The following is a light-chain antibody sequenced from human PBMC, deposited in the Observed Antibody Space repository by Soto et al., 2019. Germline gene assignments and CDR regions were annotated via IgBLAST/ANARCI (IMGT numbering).Light chain of an antibody. V-gene: IGLV2-14*01. Sequence: QSALTQPASVSGSPGQSITISCTGTSHDIGGYKYVSWYQQHPGKAPKLMIYEVNNRPSGVSDRFSGSKSGNTASLTISGLQTEDEADYYCCEYTSTSALYVFGTGTKVTVL. CDR3: CEYTSTSALYV. J-gene: IGLJ1*01. CDR2: EVN. CDR1: SHDIGGYKY.